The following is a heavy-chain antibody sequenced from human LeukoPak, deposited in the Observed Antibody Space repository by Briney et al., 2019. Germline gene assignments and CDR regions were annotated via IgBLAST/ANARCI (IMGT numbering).Heavy chain of an antibody. CDR1: GGSFSGYY. CDR2: INHSGST. V-gene: IGHV4-34*01. CDR3: AREVPRLLGY. Sequence: SETLSLTCAVYGGSFSGYYWTWIRQPPGKGLEWIGEINHSGSTNYNPSLKSRVTISVDTSKNQFSLKLSSVTAADTAVYYCAREVPRLLGYWGQGTLVTVSS. D-gene: IGHD4-11*01. J-gene: IGHJ4*02.